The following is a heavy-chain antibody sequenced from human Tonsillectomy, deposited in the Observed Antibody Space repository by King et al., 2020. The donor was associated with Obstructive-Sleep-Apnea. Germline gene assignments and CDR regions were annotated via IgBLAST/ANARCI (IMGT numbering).Heavy chain of an antibody. V-gene: IGHV4-39*07. Sequence: VQLQESGPGLVRPSESLSLTCTVSGGPVTTSGYFWGWIRQPPGKGLEWIGGVHYSAGTYSDPSRRSRLTISMDTSRNQFSLELNSMTAADTAVYYCVRDGLVAREGAWFDPWGQGILVTVSS. CDR1: GGPVTTSGYF. CDR3: VRDGLVAREGAWFDP. J-gene: IGHJ5*02. D-gene: IGHD5-12*01. CDR2: VHYSAGT.